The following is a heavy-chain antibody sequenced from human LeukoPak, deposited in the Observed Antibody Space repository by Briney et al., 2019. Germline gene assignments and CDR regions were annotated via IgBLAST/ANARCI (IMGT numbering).Heavy chain of an antibody. CDR3: ARDPGRLKRPDY. CDR1: GGSISSSSYY. Sequence: PSETLTLTCTVSGGSISSSSYYWGWIRQPPGKGLEWIGSIYYSGSTYYNPSLKSRVTISVDTSKNQFSLKLSSVTAADTAVYYCARDPGRLKRPDYWGQGTLVTVSS. V-gene: IGHV4-39*07. J-gene: IGHJ4*02. D-gene: IGHD1-14*01. CDR2: IYYSGST.